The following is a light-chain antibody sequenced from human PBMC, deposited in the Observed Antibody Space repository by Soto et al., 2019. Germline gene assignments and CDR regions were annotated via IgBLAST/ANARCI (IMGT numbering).Light chain of an antibody. CDR2: KAS. V-gene: IGKV1-5*03. CDR3: QQYHTDWT. Sequence: DIQMTQSPSALSASVGDRATITCRASQSISSWLAWYQQKPGKAPKLLIYKASSLESGVPSRFSGRGSGTEFTLTISSLQADDYATFYCQQYHTDWTFGQGTKVDIK. J-gene: IGKJ1*01. CDR1: QSISSW.